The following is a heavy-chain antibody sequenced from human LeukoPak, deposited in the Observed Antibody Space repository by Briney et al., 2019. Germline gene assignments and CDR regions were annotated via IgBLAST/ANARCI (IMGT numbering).Heavy chain of an antibody. CDR3: ARQTGSGLFILP. V-gene: IGHV4-59*08. D-gene: IGHD3/OR15-3a*01. CDR2: IYYSGNT. CDR1: GFTFSSHSMN. Sequence: GSLRLSCAASGFTFSSHSMNWVRQAPGKGLEWIGYIYYSGNTYYNASLKSQVSISIDTSKNQFSLKLTSVTAADTAVYYCARQTGSGLFILPGGQGTLVTVSS. J-gene: IGHJ4*02.